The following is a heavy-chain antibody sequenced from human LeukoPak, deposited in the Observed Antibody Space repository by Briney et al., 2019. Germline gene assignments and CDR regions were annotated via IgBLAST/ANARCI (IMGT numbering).Heavy chain of an antibody. CDR2: INPNSGDT. V-gene: IGHV1-2*02. J-gene: IGHJ4*02. D-gene: IGHD3-22*01. CDR3: ARDEYYYLSSGYYIFDH. Sequence: GASVKVSCKASGYTFTAYYLHWVRQAPGQGPEWMGWINPNSGDTKCAQNFQDRVTMTRDTSISTVYMEVRRLRSDDTAIYYCARDEYYYLSSGYYIFDHWGQGTLVTVSS. CDR1: GYTFTAYY.